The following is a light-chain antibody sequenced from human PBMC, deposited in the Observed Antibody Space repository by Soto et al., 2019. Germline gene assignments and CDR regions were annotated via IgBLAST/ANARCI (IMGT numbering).Light chain of an antibody. CDR1: QSISSW. J-gene: IGKJ1*01. Sequence: DIQMTQSPSTLSASVGDRVTITCRASQSISSWSAWYQQKPGKAPKLLIYDASSLESGVPSRFSGSGSGTGLSLTISSLQPDDFATYYCQQYNSYSGTFGQGTKVEIK. CDR2: DAS. CDR3: QQYNSYSGT. V-gene: IGKV1-5*01.